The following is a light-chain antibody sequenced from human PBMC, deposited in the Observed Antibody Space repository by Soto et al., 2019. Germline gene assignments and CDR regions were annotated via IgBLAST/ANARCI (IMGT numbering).Light chain of an antibody. CDR2: WAS. CDR3: QQYYSNPRT. J-gene: IGKJ1*01. CDR1: QRGLYTSNNKNY. Sequence: DIVMTQPPASLPVSLGERATINCKSSQRGLYTSNNKNYLAWYQQKPGQSPKLLIYWASTRESGVPDRFSGSGSGADFTLTISSLQAEDVAVYYCQQYYSNPRTFGQGTKVDIK. V-gene: IGKV4-1*01.